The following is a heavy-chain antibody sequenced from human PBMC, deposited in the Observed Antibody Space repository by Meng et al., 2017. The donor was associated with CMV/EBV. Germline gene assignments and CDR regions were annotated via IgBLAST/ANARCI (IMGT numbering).Heavy chain of an antibody. Sequence: GGSLRLSCAASGFTFSSSWMHWVCQAPEKGLEWVADIKCDGSEKYYVDSVKGRLTISRDNAKNSLYLQVNSLRAEDTAVYYCARGGNQIPAAIRTYYYYYGMDVWGQGTTVTVSS. CDR1: GFTFSSSW. V-gene: IGHV3-52*01. CDR2: IKCDGSEK. D-gene: IGHD2-2*01. CDR3: ARGGNQIPAAIRTYYYYYGMDV. J-gene: IGHJ6*02.